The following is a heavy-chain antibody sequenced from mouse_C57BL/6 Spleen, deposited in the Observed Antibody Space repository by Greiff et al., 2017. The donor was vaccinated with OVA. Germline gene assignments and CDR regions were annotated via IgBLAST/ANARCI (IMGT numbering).Heavy chain of an antibody. D-gene: IGHD2-1*01. CDR2: IRSKSNNYAT. CDR3: VGGYGNFAY. V-gene: IGHV10-1*01. Sequence: EVKLEESGGGLVQPKGSLKLSCAASGFSFNTYAMNWVRQAPGTGLEWVARIRSKSNNYATYYADSVKDRFTISRDDSESMLYLQMNNLKTEDTAMYYCVGGYGNFAYWGQGTLVTVSA. J-gene: IGHJ3*01. CDR1: GFSFNTYA.